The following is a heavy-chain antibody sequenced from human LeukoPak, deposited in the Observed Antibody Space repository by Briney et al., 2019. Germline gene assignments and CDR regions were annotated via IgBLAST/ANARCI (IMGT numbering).Heavy chain of an antibody. CDR2: ISHSGGIT. D-gene: IGHD6-13*01. CDR3: AKGLCLAAALEDFDY. Sequence: GGSLRLSCAASGFTFSTYAMSWVRQAPGKGLEWVSVISHSGGITYYADSVRGRFTISRNNSKNTLYLQMNSLRAEDTAVYYCAKGLCLAAALEDFDYWGQGTLVTVSS. CDR1: GFTFSTYA. J-gene: IGHJ4*02. V-gene: IGHV3-23*01.